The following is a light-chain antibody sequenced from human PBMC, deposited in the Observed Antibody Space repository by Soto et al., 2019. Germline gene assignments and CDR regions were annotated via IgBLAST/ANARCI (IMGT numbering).Light chain of an antibody. CDR3: QHYINQLYT. CDR1: QNVDSSY. Sequence: ENVLTQSPGTLPLSPGERANLACRASQNVDSSYLAWYQQKPGQAPRLLIYGTSSSATGIPDRFSGSGSGTDFTLTINRLEPEDFAVYYCQHYINQLYTFGQGTKVEIK. CDR2: GTS. V-gene: IGKV3-20*01. J-gene: IGKJ2*01.